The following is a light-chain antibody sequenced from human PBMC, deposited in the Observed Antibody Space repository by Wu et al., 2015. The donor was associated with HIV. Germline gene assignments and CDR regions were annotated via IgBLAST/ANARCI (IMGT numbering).Light chain of an antibody. Sequence: EIVLTQSPGTLSLSPGERATLSCRASQFVSSSYLAWYQQKPGQAPRLLIYGASSRATGIPDRFSGSGSGTDFTLTISRLEPEDFAVYYCQQYGSSPYTFGQGPSWRSN. CDR1: QFVSSSY. CDR3: QQYGSSPYT. V-gene: IGKV3-20*01. CDR2: GAS. J-gene: IGKJ2*01.